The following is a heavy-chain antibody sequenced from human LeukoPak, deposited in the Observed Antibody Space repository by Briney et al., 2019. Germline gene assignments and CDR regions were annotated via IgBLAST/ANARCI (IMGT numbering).Heavy chain of an antibody. CDR3: VRVTQVVPAADNWFDP. D-gene: IGHD2-2*01. Sequence: PSETLSLTCTVSGGSISGYYWSWIRQPAGKGLEWIGRIYTSGSTNYNPSLKSRVTMSVDTSKNQFSLKLSSVTAADTAVYYCVRVTQVVPAADNWFDPWGQGTLVTVSS. CDR2: IYTSGST. J-gene: IGHJ5*02. CDR1: GGSISGYY. V-gene: IGHV4-4*07.